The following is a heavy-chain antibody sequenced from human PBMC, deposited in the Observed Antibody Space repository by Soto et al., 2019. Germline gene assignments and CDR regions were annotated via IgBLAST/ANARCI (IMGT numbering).Heavy chain of an antibody. J-gene: IGHJ4*02. V-gene: IGHV3-7*01. Sequence: PGGSLRLSCAASGFTFSSYWMSWVRQAPGKGLEWVANIKQDGSEKYYVDSVKGRFTISRDNAKNSLYLQMNSLRAEDTAVYYCARDSAYDILTGYSLAYFDYWGQGTLVTVSS. CDR3: ARDSAYDILTGYSLAYFDY. CDR1: GFTFSSYW. CDR2: IKQDGSEK. D-gene: IGHD3-9*01.